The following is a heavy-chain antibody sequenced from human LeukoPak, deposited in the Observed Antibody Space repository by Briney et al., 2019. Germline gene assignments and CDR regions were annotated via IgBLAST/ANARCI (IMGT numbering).Heavy chain of an antibody. D-gene: IGHD2-15*01. Sequence: SGPTLVKPTQTLTLTCTFSGFSLSTSGMRVSRIRQPPGKALEWLARIHWDDNKFYSTSLKTRLTISQDTSKNQVVLTIPNMDPVDTATYYCARIPQYCSGGTCYSGTFDYWGQGTLVTVSS. J-gene: IGHJ4*02. CDR1: GFSLSTSGMR. CDR3: ARIPQYCSGGTCYSGTFDY. CDR2: IHWDDNK. V-gene: IGHV2-70*04.